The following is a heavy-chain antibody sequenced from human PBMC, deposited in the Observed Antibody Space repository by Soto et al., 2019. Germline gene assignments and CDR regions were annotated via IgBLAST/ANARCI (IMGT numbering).Heavy chain of an antibody. Sequence: GGSLRLSCAASGFPFDDYAMHWVRQAPGKGLEWVSGISWNSGSIGYADSVKGRFTISRDNAKNSLYLQMNSLRAEDTALYYCAKDGGGSGWDDAFDIWGQGTMVTVSS. CDR2: ISWNSGSI. D-gene: IGHD6-19*01. J-gene: IGHJ3*02. CDR3: AKDGGGSGWDDAFDI. CDR1: GFPFDDYA. V-gene: IGHV3-9*01.